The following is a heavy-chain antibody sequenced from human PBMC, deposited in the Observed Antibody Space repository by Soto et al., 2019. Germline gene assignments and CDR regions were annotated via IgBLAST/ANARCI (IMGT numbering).Heavy chain of an antibody. Sequence: QVQLVQSGAEVKKPGSSVKVSCKASGGTFSSYAISWLRQAPGQGLEWMGGIIPIFGTANYAQKVQGRVTITADESTSTAYMELSSLRSEDTAVYYCSRDLRDYVWGSYRYRGPFDYWGQGTLVTVSS. J-gene: IGHJ4*02. CDR2: IIPIFGTA. CDR3: SRDLRDYVWGSYRYRGPFDY. D-gene: IGHD3-16*02. V-gene: IGHV1-69*01. CDR1: GGTFSSYA.